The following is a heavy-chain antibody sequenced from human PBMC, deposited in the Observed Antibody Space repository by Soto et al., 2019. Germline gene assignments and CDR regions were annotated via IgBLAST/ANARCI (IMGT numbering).Heavy chain of an antibody. D-gene: IGHD3-10*01. CDR1: GCSINSRYW. Sequence: PSETVSLTCAVSGCSINSRYWWSWVRQSPGKGLEWIGEIYHSGSTNYNPSLKSRVTISVDKSKNQFSLNLSSVTAADTAVYYCARDQNGSGNYYTRYFDYWGQGTLVTVS. V-gene: IGHV4-4*02. CDR3: ARDQNGSGNYYTRYFDY. J-gene: IGHJ4*02. CDR2: IYHSGST.